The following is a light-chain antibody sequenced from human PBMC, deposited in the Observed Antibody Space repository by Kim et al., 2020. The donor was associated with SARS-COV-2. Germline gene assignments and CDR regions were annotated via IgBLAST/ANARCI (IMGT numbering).Light chain of an antibody. J-gene: IGLJ2*01. CDR3: QVWDGSTDHVV. V-gene: IGLV3-21*04. CDR2: YDS. CDR1: NIGTKS. Sequence: SYELTQPHSVSVAPGKTATIPCGGNNIGTKSLHWFQQKPGQAPLLIIYYDSDRPSGIPERFSGSNSGNTATLTISGVEAGDEADYYCQVWDGSTDHVVFGGGTKLTVL.